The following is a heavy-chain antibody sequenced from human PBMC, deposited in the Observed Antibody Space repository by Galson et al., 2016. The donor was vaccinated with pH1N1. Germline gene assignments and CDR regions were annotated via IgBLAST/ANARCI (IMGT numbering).Heavy chain of an antibody. Sequence: SLRLSCAGSGFHVSDNYMNWVRQAPGGGLEWVSVINTPGSTYYTDPAKGRFTSSRHSSRDTVHLQMNSLRADDTAVCYCVRGIEGTGVVVRGGFDLWGQGTLVTVTS. V-gene: IGHV3-53*04. CDR2: INTPGST. CDR3: VRGIEGTGVVVRGGFDL. J-gene: IGHJ5*02. D-gene: IGHD6-19*01. CDR1: GFHVSDNY.